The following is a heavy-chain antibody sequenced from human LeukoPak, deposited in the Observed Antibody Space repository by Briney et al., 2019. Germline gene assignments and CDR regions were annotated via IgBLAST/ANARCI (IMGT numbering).Heavy chain of an antibody. Sequence: GESLKISCKGSGYSFTSYWIGWVRQMPGKGLEWMGIIYPVDSDTRYSPSYQGQVTISADKSISTAYLQWSSLKASDTAMYYCARLGHCSSTSCYPYYYYMDVWGKGTTVTVSS. CDR3: ARLGHCSSTSCYPYYYYMDV. J-gene: IGHJ6*03. D-gene: IGHD2-2*01. CDR2: IYPVDSDT. CDR1: GYSFTSYW. V-gene: IGHV5-51*01.